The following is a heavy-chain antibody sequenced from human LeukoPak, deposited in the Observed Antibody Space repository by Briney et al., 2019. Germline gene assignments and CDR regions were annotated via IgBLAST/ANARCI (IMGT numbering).Heavy chain of an antibody. CDR2: IKQDGSEK. D-gene: IGHD4-17*01. J-gene: IGHJ6*03. Sequence: GGSLRLSCAASGFTFSSYWMNWVRQTPGKGLEWVANIKQDGSEKYYVDFVKGRFTISRDNAKNSLYLQMNSLRAEDTAVYYCARGYGLYYYYMDVWGKGTTVTVSS. CDR1: GFTFSSYW. CDR3: ARGYGLYYYYMDV. V-gene: IGHV3-7*01.